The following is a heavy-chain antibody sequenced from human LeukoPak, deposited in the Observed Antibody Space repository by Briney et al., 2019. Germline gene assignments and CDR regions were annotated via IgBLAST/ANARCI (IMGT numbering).Heavy chain of an antibody. CDR2: ISRSGSTI. CDR1: GFTFSDYY. D-gene: IGHD3-16*01. J-gene: IGHJ6*03. CDR3: ARGGGLNYYYYYMDV. Sequence: PGGSLRLSCAASGFTFSDYYMSWIRQVPGKGLEWVSYISRSGSTIYYADSVKGRFTISRDNAKNSLYLQMNSLRVEDTAVYYCARGGGLNYYYYYMDVWGKGTTVTISS. V-gene: IGHV3-11*01.